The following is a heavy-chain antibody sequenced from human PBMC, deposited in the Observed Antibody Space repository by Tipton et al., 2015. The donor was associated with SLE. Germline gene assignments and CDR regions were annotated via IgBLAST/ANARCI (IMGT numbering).Heavy chain of an antibody. CDR3: ARIAAAGTGDAFDI. D-gene: IGHD6-13*01. Sequence: SLRLSCAASGFTFSSYEMNWVRQAPGKGLEWVSYISSSGSTIYYADSVKGRFTISRDNAKNSLYLQMNSLRAEDTAVYYCARIAAAGTGDAFDIWGQGTMVTVSS. CDR1: GFTFSSYE. J-gene: IGHJ3*02. CDR2: ISSSGSTI. V-gene: IGHV3-48*03.